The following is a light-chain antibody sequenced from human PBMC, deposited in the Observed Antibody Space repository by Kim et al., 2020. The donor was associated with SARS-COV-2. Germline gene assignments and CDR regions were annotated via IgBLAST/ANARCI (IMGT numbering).Light chain of an antibody. CDR2: AAS. J-gene: IGKJ1*01. V-gene: IGKV1-27*01. CDR1: QGISKD. CDR3: QKYNGAPWT. Sequence: DIQMTQSPSSLSASVGDRVTITCRASQGISKDLAWYQQKPGNAPKLLIFAASALQSGVPTRFSGSGSGTYFTLTISSLQPEDVATYYCQKYNGAPWTFGQGTKVDIK.